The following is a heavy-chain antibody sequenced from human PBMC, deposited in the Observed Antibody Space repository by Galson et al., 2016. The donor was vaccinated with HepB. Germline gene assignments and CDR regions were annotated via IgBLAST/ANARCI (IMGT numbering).Heavy chain of an antibody. Sequence: SLRLSCAASGFALGGYAMSWVRQAPGKGLEWVSGISGSGGSTYYADSVKGRFSISRDNSKNTLNLQMNSLRAEDTAVYYCAKDRRFYDSSGYFWEGYYYDGMDVWGQGTTVTVSS. CDR1: GFALGGYA. J-gene: IGHJ6*02. D-gene: IGHD3-22*01. CDR3: AKDRRFYDSSGYFWEGYYYDGMDV. CDR2: ISGSGGST. V-gene: IGHV3-23*01.